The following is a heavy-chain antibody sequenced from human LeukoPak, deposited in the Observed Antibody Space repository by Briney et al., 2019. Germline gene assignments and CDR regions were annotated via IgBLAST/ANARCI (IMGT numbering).Heavy chain of an antibody. Sequence: GGSLRLSCVASGFTFDNYAMHWVRQVPGKGLEWVSGINWNSGRIAYADSVKGRFTISRDNSKNTLYLQMNSLRAEDTAVYYCARVPHTELLAFDIWGQGTMVTVSS. D-gene: IGHD1-26*01. V-gene: IGHV3-9*01. J-gene: IGHJ3*02. CDR1: GFTFDNYA. CDR3: ARVPHTELLAFDI. CDR2: INWNSGRI.